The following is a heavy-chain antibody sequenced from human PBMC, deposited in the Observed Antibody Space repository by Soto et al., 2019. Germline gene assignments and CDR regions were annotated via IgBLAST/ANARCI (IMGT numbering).Heavy chain of an antibody. CDR3: AREESITIFYGMDV. D-gene: IGHD3-3*01. J-gene: IGHJ6*02. CDR1: GFTFSSYG. Sequence: QVQLVESGGGVVQPGRSLRLSCAASGFTFSSYGMHWVRQAPGKGLEWVAVIWYDGSNKYYADSVKGRFTISSDNSKNTLYLQMNSLRAEDTAVYYCAREESITIFYGMDVWGQGTTVTVSS. V-gene: IGHV3-33*01. CDR2: IWYDGSNK.